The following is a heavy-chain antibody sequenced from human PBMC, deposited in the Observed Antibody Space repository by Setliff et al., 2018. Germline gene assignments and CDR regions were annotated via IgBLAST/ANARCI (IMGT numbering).Heavy chain of an antibody. CDR2: IYHSGSI. CDR3: ARGRNVAARLLDS. Sequence: SETLSLTCTVSGGSISSSNWWTWVRQPPGKGLEWIGEIYHSGSINYNPSLKSRVTMSVDKSKNQFSLKLTSVTAADTAVYYCARGRNVAARLLDSWGQGTQVTVSS. V-gene: IGHV4-4*02. D-gene: IGHD6-6*01. CDR1: GGSISSSNW. J-gene: IGHJ4*02.